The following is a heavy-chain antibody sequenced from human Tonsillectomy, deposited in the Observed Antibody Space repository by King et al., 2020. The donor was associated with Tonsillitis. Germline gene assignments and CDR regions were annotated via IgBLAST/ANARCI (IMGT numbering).Heavy chain of an antibody. CDR3: TRAHCGDGRCDWFDP. Sequence: QLVQSGAEVKKPGASVTVSCEASGCTFSNYDIMWVRQATGQGLEWVGWMNPNSGNAGSAQMFQGRVTMTRSTSITTAYMELSGLRSEDTAVYYCTRAHCGDGRCDWFDPWGQGTLVTVSS. CDR1: GCTFSNYD. CDR2: MNPNSGNA. D-gene: IGHD2-15*01. J-gene: IGHJ5*02. V-gene: IGHV1-8*01.